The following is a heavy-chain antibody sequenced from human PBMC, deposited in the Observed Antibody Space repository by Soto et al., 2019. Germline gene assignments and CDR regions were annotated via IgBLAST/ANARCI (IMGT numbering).Heavy chain of an antibody. J-gene: IGHJ4*02. CDR1: GFTFSSYA. CDR3: AKHSRNYDFWSGSVFDY. V-gene: IGHV3-23*01. CDR2: ISGSGGST. Sequence: GGSLRLSCAASGFTFSSYAMSWVRQAPGKGLEWVSAISGSGGSTYYADSVKGRFTISRDNSKNTLYLQMNSLRAEDTAVYYCAKHSRNYDFWSGSVFDYWGQGTLVTVSS. D-gene: IGHD3-3*01.